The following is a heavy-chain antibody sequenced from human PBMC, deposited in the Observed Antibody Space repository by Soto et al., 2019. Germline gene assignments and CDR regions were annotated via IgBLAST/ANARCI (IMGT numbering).Heavy chain of an antibody. CDR1: GFTFSSYG. CDR2: ISYDGSNK. D-gene: IGHD3-22*01. CDR3: AKDHGPYYYDSSGYFDY. V-gene: IGHV3-30*18. J-gene: IGHJ4*02. Sequence: PGGSLRLSCAASGFTFSSYGMHWVRQAPGKGLEWVAVISYDGSNKYYADSVKGRFTISRDNSKNTLYLQMNSLRAEDTAVYYCAKDHGPYYYDSSGYFDYWGQGTLVTVSS.